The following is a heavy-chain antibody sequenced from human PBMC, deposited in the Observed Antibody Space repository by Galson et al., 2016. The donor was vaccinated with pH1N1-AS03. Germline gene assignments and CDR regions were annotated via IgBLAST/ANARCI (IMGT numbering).Heavy chain of an antibody. CDR3: ARDLSRLGDYGY. CDR1: GYSFTRYA. Sequence: SVKVSCKASGYSFTRYAVRWVRQAPGQRLEWMGWINPVNGNTKYSQKFQGRVTITRDTSATTVYMDLSSLRSEDTAVYYCARDLSRLGDYGYWGQGTLVTVSS. V-gene: IGHV1-3*01. D-gene: IGHD3-16*01. J-gene: IGHJ4*02. CDR2: INPVNGNT.